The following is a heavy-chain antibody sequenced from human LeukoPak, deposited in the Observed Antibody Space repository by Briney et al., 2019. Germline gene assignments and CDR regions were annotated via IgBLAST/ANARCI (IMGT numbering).Heavy chain of an antibody. D-gene: IGHD1-1*01. CDR1: GYTFTDYY. V-gene: IGHV1-2*02. CDR3: ARLDAGVHPVQASYFDY. J-gene: IGHJ4*02. CDR2: INPNNGDT. Sequence: ASVKVSCKASGYTFTDYYIHWVRQAPGQGLEWMGWINPNNGDTKYAQKFRGRVTMTRDTSISTAYMELSRLRSDDTAVYYCARLDAGVHPVQASYFDYWGQGTLVTVSS.